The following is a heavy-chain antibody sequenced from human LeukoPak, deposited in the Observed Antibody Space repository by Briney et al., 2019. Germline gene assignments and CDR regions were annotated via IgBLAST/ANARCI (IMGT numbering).Heavy chain of an antibody. D-gene: IGHD3-10*01. J-gene: IGHJ4*02. CDR2: IYYSGNT. CDR1: GGSISSGGYY. V-gene: IGHV4-61*08. CDR3: ASSSYGSGSYYKGPIDY. Sequence: SETLSLTCAVSGGSISSGGYYWSWIRQPPGKGLEWIGYIYYSGNTNYNPSLKSRVTISVDTSKNQFSLKLSSVTAADTAVYYCASSSYGSGSYYKGPIDYWGQGTLVTVSS.